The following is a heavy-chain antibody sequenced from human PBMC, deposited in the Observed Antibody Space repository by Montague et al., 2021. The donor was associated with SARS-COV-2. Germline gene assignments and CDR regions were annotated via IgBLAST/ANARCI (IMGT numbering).Heavy chain of an antibody. CDR1: GGSISSSSYY. Sequence: SETLSLTCTVSGGSISSSSYYWGWIRQPAGKGLEWIGSIYYSGSTYYXSSLKSRVTISVDTSKNQFSLKLSSVTAADTAVYYCARVGRQQLVRLSGMDVWGQGTTVTISS. CDR2: IYYSGST. D-gene: IGHD6-13*01. V-gene: IGHV4-39*07. J-gene: IGHJ6*02. CDR3: ARVGRQQLVRLSGMDV.